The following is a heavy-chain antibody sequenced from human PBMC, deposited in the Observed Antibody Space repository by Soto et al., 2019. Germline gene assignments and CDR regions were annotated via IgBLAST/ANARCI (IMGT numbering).Heavy chain of an antibody. CDR2: IIPIYDSP. CDR1: GDTFNNYA. Sequence: QVHLVQSGTEVKKPGSSVKVSCKASGDTFNNYAISWVRQAPGQGLQWMGGIIPIYDSPSYAQGSHNRVTIPADRSTSTAHLELNGLTSEDPAVYYCAASTFLSGVSGYFHLDFWGQGTLVTVSS. D-gene: IGHD3-3*01. V-gene: IGHV1-69*06. J-gene: IGHJ4*02. CDR3: AASTFLSGVSGYFHLDF.